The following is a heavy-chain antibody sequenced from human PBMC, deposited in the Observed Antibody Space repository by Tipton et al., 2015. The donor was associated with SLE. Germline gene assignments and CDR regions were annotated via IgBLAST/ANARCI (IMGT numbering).Heavy chain of an antibody. J-gene: IGHJ3*02. Sequence: TLSLTCDVYGGFLRDYFWSWIRQPPGKGLEWIGEIDQSGSTNYNPSLKSRVTMSGDTSKNEFSLKLISVTAADTAVYFCARDRDIVLEPVPIPPAFDIWGQGTTVTVSS. CDR2: IDQSGST. CDR3: ARDRDIVLEPVPIPPAFDI. D-gene: IGHD2-8*02. CDR1: GGFLRDYF. V-gene: IGHV4-34*01.